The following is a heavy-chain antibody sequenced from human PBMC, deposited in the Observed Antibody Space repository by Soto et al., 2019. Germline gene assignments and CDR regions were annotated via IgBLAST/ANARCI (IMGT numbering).Heavy chain of an antibody. D-gene: IGHD2-2*01. CDR3: AREAGYCSRTSCYRRAFDT. J-gene: IGHJ3*02. CDR2: VNTDAGTS. Sequence: EVQLVESGGDLVRPGGSLRLSCAASGFTFSAHWMHWVRQVPGTGLEWVSRVNTDAGTSAYADSVKGRFTISRENAKNPLYLPMSGLRAEDAAVYYCAREAGYCSRTSCYRRAFDTWGQGTTVSVSS. CDR1: GFTFSAHW. V-gene: IGHV3-74*03.